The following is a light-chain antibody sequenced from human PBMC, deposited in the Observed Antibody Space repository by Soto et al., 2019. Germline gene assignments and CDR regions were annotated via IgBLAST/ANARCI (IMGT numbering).Light chain of an antibody. Sequence: EIVLTQSPGTLSLSPGERATLSCRASQSVNSAFVAWFQQKPGQAPRLLIYGTSSRATGIPDRFSGSGSGTDFTLTINRLEPEDFEMYFCQQYGSSPWTFGQGTKVDIK. CDR2: GTS. V-gene: IGKV3-20*01. CDR3: QQYGSSPWT. CDR1: QSVNSAF. J-gene: IGKJ1*01.